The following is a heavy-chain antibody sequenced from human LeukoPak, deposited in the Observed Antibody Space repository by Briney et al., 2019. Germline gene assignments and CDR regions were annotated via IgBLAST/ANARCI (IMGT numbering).Heavy chain of an antibody. CDR2: ISAYNGNT. J-gene: IGHJ1*01. CDR3: ARPNLAAAANRFREPSYAEYFQH. CDR1: GYTFTSYG. D-gene: IGHD6-13*01. V-gene: IGHV1-18*01. Sequence: ASVKVSCKASGYTFTSYGISWVRQAPGQGLEWMGWISAYNGNTNYAQKLQGRVTMTTDTSTSTAYMELRSLRSDDTAVYYCARPNLAAAANRFREPSYAEYFQHWGQGTLLTVSS.